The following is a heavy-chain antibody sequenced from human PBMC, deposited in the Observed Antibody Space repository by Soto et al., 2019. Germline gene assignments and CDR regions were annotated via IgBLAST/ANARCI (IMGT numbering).Heavy chain of an antibody. CDR1: GYYFTGYY. Sequence: QVQLVQSGAEMKKPGASVKISCKASGYYFTGYYMHWVRQAPGQGLEWMGWINPNSGVTNYAQRFQGRVTMTRDTSIITAYLEVKRLTPDDTAVYYCATNLFSSTSRGSDFDPWGQGTLVIVSS. V-gene: IGHV1-2*02. D-gene: IGHD6-19*01. CDR3: ATNLFSSTSRGSDFDP. J-gene: IGHJ5*02. CDR2: INPNSGVT.